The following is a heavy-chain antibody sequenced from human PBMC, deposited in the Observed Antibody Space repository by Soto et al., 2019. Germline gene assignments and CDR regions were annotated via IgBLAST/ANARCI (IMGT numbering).Heavy chain of an antibody. Sequence: QLVQSRAEVKKPGSSVKVSCKASGGDFNSYTISWVRQAPGQGPEWMGTIIPILDVAKNAQKFQGRVTITAEKSPSTVHMALRSPRSADSAIYCCGQLWFGELWHGMDVWGQGTTVTVSS. D-gene: IGHD3-10*01. V-gene: IGHV1-69*02. CDR1: GGDFNSYT. CDR3: GQLWFGELWHGMDV. CDR2: IIPILDVA. J-gene: IGHJ6*02.